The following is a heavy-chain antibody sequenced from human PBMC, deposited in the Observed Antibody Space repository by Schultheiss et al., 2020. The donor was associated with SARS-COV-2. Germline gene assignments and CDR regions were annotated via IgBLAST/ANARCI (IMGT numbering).Heavy chain of an antibody. CDR2: IFYSGST. Sequence: SETLSLTCTVSGGSISSISSSTYYWGWIRQPPGKGLEWIGNIFYSGSTYYNPSLKSRVTISVDTSKNQFSLKLSSVTAADTSVYYCARGYHGRPSISGVVIIHYGMDVWGQGTTVTVSS. J-gene: IGHJ6*02. D-gene: IGHD3-3*01. CDR1: GGSISSISSSTYY. CDR3: ARGYHGRPSISGVVIIHYGMDV. V-gene: IGHV4-39*01.